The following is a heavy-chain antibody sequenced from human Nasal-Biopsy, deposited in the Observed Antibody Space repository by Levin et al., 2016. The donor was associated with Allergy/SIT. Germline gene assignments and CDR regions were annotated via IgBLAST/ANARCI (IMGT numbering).Heavy chain of an antibody. V-gene: IGHV4-59*01. CDR1: TNSMNNYY. J-gene: IGHJ3*02. Sequence: SETLSLTCTVSTNSMNNYYWSWIRQPPGKGLEWIGYIYYSGSTTYNPSLKSRVSISIDTSKNQFSLKVSSVTAADTAVYYCARAMGGRNDTSGTFDIWGQGTMVTVSS. D-gene: IGHD1-1*01. CDR2: IYYSGST. CDR3: ARAMGGRNDTSGTFDI.